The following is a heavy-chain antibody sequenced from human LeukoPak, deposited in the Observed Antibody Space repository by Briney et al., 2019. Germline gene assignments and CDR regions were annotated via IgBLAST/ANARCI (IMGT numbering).Heavy chain of an antibody. CDR3: ARDRQYYDYVWGRYYFDY. J-gene: IGHJ4*02. CDR2: IWFDGKNE. CDR1: GFTFSSYG. Sequence: GRSLRLSCAASGFTFSSYGMHWVRQAPGKGLEWVADIWFDGKNEHFADSVKGRFTISRDNSKNTLYLQMNSLRAEDTAVYYCARDRQYYDYVWGRYYFDYWGQGTLVTVSS. V-gene: IGHV3-33*01. D-gene: IGHD3-16*01.